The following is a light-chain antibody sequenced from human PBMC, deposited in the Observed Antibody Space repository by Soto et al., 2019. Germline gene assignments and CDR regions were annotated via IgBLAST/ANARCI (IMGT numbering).Light chain of an antibody. CDR2: RNN. V-gene: IGLV1-47*01. J-gene: IGLJ2*01. CDR1: SSNIGSNY. CDR3: AAWDDSLSGYVV. Sequence: QCALTQPPSASGTPLQRVTISCSGSSSNIGSNYVYGYQQLPGTAPKLLIYRNNQRPSGVPDRFSGSKSGTSASLAISGLRSEDEADYYCAAWDDSLSGYVVFGGGTKVTVL.